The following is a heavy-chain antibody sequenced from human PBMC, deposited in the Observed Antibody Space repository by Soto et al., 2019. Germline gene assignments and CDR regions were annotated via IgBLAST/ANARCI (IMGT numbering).Heavy chain of an antibody. CDR2: IYYSGST. V-gene: IGHV4-31*03. D-gene: IGHD3-9*01. CDR3: ARVEDWLYHFEP. CDR1: GVSISSWGYY. J-gene: IGHJ5*02. Sequence: QVQLQESGPGLVKPSQTLSLTCTVSGVSISSWGYYWSWIRQHPGKGLEWIGYIYYSGSTYYNPSLKSRVTITVDTSKNQFSLKLSSVTDADTAVYYCARVEDWLYHFEPWGQGTLVTVSS.